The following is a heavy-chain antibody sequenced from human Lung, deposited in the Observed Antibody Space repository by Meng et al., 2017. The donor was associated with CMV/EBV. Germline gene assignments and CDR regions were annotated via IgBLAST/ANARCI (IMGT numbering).Heavy chain of an antibody. J-gene: IGHJ5*02. Sequence: SGXXLVXPTQTLTLTCAFSGFSLSTSGVGVGWIRQPPGKALEWLALIYWDDDKRYSPSLRSRLTITKDTSKNQVVLTMTNMDPVDTATYYCAHRPHYYASGGPGWFDPWXQG. CDR2: IYWDDDK. CDR3: AHRPHYYASGGPGWFDP. CDR1: GFSLSTSGVG. D-gene: IGHD3-10*01. V-gene: IGHV2-5*02.